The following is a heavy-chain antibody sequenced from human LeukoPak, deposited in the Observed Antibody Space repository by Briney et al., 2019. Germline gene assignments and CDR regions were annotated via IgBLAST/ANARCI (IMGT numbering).Heavy chain of an antibody. Sequence: PSQTLSLTCTVSGGSISSGSYYWSWIRQPAGKGLEWIGRIYTSGSTNYNPSLKSRVTISVDTSKNQFSLKLSSVTAADTAVYYFQRSYPSVSSTSGPSPYYYYYMDVWGKGTTVTVSS. J-gene: IGHJ6*03. CDR3: QRSYPSVSSTSGPSPYYYYYMDV. CDR2: IYTSGST. CDR1: GGSISSGSYY. D-gene: IGHD2-2*01. V-gene: IGHV4-61*02.